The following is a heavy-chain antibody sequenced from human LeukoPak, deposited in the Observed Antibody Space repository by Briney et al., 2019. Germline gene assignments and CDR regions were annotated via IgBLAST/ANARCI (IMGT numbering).Heavy chain of an antibody. CDR3: AGLGGASVWFGELISPEIDY. V-gene: IGHV3-30*03. Sequence: GGSLRLSCSASGLTFSSYVLSWVRQAPGKGLEWVAVISHDGSNKYYADSVKGRFTISRDNSKNTLYLQMNSLRPEDTAVYYCAGLGGASVWFGELISPEIDYWGQGTLVTVSS. J-gene: IGHJ4*02. D-gene: IGHD3-10*01. CDR1: GLTFSSYV. CDR2: ISHDGSNK.